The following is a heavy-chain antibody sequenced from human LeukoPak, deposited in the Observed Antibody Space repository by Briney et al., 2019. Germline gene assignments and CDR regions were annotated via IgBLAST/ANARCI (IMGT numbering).Heavy chain of an antibody. CDR3: ARDTYYDFWSGYLYYYYGMDV. J-gene: IGHJ6*02. CDR2: INPNSGGT. V-gene: IGHV1-2*02. Sequence: ASVKVSCKASGYTFTGYYMHWVRQAPGQGLEWMGWINPNSGGTNYAQKFQGRVTMTRDTSISTAYMELSRLRSDDTAVYYCARDTYYDFWSGYLYYYYGMDVWGQGTTVTVSS. D-gene: IGHD3-3*01. CDR1: GYTFTGYY.